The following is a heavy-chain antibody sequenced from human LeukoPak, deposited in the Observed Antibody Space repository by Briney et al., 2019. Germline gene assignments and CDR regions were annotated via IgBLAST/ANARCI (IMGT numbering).Heavy chain of an antibody. J-gene: IGHJ4*02. V-gene: IGHV3-23*01. CDR3: VKGGSITIFYFDY. D-gene: IGHD3-9*01. Sequence: GGSLRLSCAASGFTFDTYAMTWVRQAPGKGLEWVSTISGSGGSTYYADSVKGRFTISRDNSKNTLYLQMSILRAEDTAVYYCVKGGSITIFYFDYWGQGTLVTVSS. CDR1: GFTFDTYA. CDR2: ISGSGGST.